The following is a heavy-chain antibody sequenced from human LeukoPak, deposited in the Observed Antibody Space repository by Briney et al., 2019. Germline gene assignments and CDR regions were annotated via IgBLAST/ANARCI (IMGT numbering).Heavy chain of an antibody. CDR3: ATPVVAADDPWGPLAP. Sequence: GASVTVSCKASGYTFTIYYMHWVRQAPGQGLEWMGIINPSGGSTSYAQKFQGRVTMTRDTSTSTVYMELSSLRSEDAAVYYCATPVVAADDPWGPLAPWGQGTLVTVSS. CDR2: INPSGGST. V-gene: IGHV1-46*01. J-gene: IGHJ5*02. CDR1: GYTFTIYY. D-gene: IGHD2-15*01.